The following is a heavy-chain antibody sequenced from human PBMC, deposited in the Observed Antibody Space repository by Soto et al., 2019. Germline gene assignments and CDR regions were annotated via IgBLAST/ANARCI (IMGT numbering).Heavy chain of an antibody. Sequence: EVQVLESGGGLVQPGGSLRLSCVISRLTFSNYALNWVRQAPGKGLEWVSSISGSGDTTYYADSVKGRFTISRDNSKNTLNLQMNSLRVEDTALYYRAKADYSYSWAPGDYWGQGTLVTVSS. CDR3: AKADYSYSWAPGDY. CDR1: RLTFSNYA. V-gene: IGHV3-23*01. J-gene: IGHJ4*02. D-gene: IGHD6-13*01. CDR2: ISGSGDTT.